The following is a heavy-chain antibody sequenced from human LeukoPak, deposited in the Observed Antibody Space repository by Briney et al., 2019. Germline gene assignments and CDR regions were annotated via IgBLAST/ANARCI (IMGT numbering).Heavy chain of an antibody. Sequence: PGGSLRLSCAASGFTFNNYETHWVRQAPGKGLEWIGNIYYSGSTYYNPSLESRVTISVDTSKNQFSLKLSSVTAADTAVYYCATPDSSGYYYLYWGQGTLVTVSS. V-gene: IGHV4-39*01. CDR3: ATPDSSGYYYLY. D-gene: IGHD3-22*01. CDR2: IYYSGST. J-gene: IGHJ4*02. CDR1: GFTFNNYE.